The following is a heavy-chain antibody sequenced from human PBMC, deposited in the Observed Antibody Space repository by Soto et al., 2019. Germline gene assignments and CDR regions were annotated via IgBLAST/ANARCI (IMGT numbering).Heavy chain of an antibody. CDR1: GGSFSGYY. D-gene: IGHD6-6*01. J-gene: IGHJ4*02. Sequence: QVQLQQWGAGLLKPSETLSLTCAVYGGSFSGYYWSWIRQPPGKGLEWIWEINNSGSTNYNPSLNIRDTISVDTSKNQFSLKLSSVTAADTAVYYLATEAAYRAARRIDYWGQGTLVTVSS. CDR2: INNSGST. V-gene: IGHV4-34*01. CDR3: ATEAAYRAARRIDY.